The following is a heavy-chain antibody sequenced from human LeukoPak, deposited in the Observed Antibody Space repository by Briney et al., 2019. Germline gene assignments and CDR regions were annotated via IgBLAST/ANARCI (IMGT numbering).Heavy chain of an antibody. J-gene: IGHJ6*03. CDR3: ARSITMVRGVIIGDNYYYYMDV. CDR1: GYTFTSYG. D-gene: IGHD3-10*01. V-gene: IGHV1-18*01. CDR2: ISAYNGNT. Sequence: ASVKVSCKASGYTFTSYGISWVRQAPGQGLEWMGWISAYNGNTNYAQKLQGRVTMTTDTSTSTAYMELGSLRSDDTAVYYCARSITMVRGVIIGDNYYYYMDVWGKGTTVTISS.